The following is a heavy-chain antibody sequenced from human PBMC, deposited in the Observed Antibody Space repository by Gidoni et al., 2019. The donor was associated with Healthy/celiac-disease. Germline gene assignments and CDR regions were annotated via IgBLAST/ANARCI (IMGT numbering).Heavy chain of an antibody. V-gene: IGHV4-39*07. CDR3: ARDLSGSPRGWFDP. Sequence: QLQLPESVPGLVKPSETLTLTCTVSVGSIISSSYYWAWIRQPPGKGLESIWSIYYSGSTYYSPSLKSRVTISVDTSKNQFSLKLSSVTAADTDVYYCARDLSGSPRGWFDPWGQGTLVTVSS. CDR1: VGSIISSSYY. D-gene: IGHD3-10*01. CDR2: IYYSGST. J-gene: IGHJ5*02.